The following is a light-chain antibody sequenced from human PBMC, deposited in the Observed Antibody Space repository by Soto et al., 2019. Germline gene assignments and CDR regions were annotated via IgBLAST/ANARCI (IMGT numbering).Light chain of an antibody. J-gene: IGLJ1*01. CDR3: SSYTSSSPYV. V-gene: IGLV2-14*01. Sequence: QSALTQPASVSGSPGQSITISCTGTSSDGGGYNYVSWYQQHPGKAPKLMIYEVSNRPSGVSNRFSGSKSGNTASLTISGLQAEDEADYYCSSYTSSSPYVFGTGTQLTVL. CDR2: EVS. CDR1: SSDGGGYNY.